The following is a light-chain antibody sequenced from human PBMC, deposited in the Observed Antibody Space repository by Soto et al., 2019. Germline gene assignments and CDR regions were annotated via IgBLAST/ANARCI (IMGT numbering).Light chain of an antibody. CDR2: DAS. Sequence: EIVLTQSPATLSLSPGDRATLSCRASQRVRSYLIWWQQKPGQAPRLLMYDASNRASGVPCSFTGSGSGTDFTLTISSLEPEDFAVYYCQRRSSWPITFGQGKRLEIK. J-gene: IGKJ5*01. CDR1: QRVRSY. V-gene: IGKV3-11*01. CDR3: QRRSSWPIT.